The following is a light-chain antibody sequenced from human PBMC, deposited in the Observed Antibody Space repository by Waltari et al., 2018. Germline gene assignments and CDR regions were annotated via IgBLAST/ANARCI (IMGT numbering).Light chain of an antibody. CDR1: TGIGGNSAF. J-gene: IGLJ3*02. Sequence: QSALTQPASVSGAPGQSLTISCSAVTGIGGNSAFVSWYQHHPGKGPKLLIYEVIKRPPDIADRFTGPKHGNTASLSNAGLQADDEADYFCCSYVQKDSWLFVRGTQLTVL. V-gene: IGLV2-23*02. CDR2: EVI. CDR3: CSYVQKDSWL.